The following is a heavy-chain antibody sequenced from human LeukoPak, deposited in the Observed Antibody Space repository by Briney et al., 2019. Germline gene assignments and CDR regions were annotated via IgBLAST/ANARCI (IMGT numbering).Heavy chain of an antibody. J-gene: IGHJ6*03. Sequence: GASVKVSCKASGYTFTSYDINWVRQATGQGLEWMGWMNPNSGNTGYAQKFQGRVTITRNTSISTAYMELSSLRSEDTAVYYCARLGGLRWSRPYYYYMDVWGKGTTVTVSS. CDR3: ARLGGLRWSRPYYYYMDV. V-gene: IGHV1-8*03. CDR1: GYTFTSYD. CDR2: MNPNSGNT. D-gene: IGHD4-23*01.